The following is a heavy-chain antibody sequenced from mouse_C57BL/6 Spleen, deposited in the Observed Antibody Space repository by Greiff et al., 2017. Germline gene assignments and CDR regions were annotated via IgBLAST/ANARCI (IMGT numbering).Heavy chain of an antibody. J-gene: IGHJ2*01. CDR2: ISSGSSTI. CDR3: ARDNWDYFDY. Sequence: EVQRVESGGGLVKPGGSLKLSCAASGFTFSDYGMHWVRQAPEKGLEWVAYISSGSSTIYYADTVKGRVTISRDNAKNTLFLQLTSLRSEDTAMYYCARDNWDYFDYWGQGTTLTVSS. CDR1: GFTFSDYG. D-gene: IGHD4-1*02. V-gene: IGHV5-17*01.